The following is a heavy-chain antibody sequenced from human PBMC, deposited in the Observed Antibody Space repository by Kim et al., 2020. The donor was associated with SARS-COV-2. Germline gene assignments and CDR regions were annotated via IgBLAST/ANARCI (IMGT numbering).Heavy chain of an antibody. CDR2: ISYDGSIQ. CDR3: AKGPIAVVPGGKMWLDP. Sequence: GGSLRLSCAASGLTFSSYGMHWVRQAPGKGLEWVADISYDGSIQYYGDSVEGRFTISRDNSKNTLYLQMNSLRVEDTAVYYCAKGPIAVVPGGKMWLDPWGQGTQVTVSS. D-gene: IGHD2-2*01. V-gene: IGHV3-30*18. J-gene: IGHJ5*02. CDR1: GLTFSSYG.